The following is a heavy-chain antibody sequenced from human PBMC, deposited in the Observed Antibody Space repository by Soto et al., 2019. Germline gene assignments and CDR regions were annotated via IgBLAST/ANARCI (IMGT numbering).Heavy chain of an antibody. D-gene: IGHD6-19*01. CDR2: LDQSGGT. J-gene: IGHJ6*02. Sequence: QVQLQQWGAGLLKASETLSLTCAVVGDSLRGQSWNWIRQSPGKGLEWIGELDQSGGTNYNPSLKSRTIISDDTSKNQSSLTLTSVTAADTAVYYCAREDSYGWSGESLDVWCQGTTVTVSS. CDR3: AREDSYGWSGESLDV. V-gene: IGHV4-34*01. CDR1: GDSLRGQS.